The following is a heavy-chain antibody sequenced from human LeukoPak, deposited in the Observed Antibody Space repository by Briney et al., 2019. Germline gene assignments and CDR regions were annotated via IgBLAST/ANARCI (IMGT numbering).Heavy chain of an antibody. CDR1: GYTFTGYY. V-gene: IGHV1-69*04. CDR2: IIPILGIA. D-gene: IGHD6-6*01. Sequence: GASVKVSCKASGYTFTGYYMHWVRQAPGQGLEWMGRIIPILGIANYAQKFQGRVTITADKSTSTAYMELSSLRSEDTAVYYCAREKYSSSPHYYYYGMDVWGQGTTVTVSS. CDR3: AREKYSSSPHYYYYGMDV. J-gene: IGHJ6*02.